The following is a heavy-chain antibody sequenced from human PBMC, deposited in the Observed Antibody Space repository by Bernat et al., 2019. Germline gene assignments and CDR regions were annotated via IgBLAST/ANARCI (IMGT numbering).Heavy chain of an antibody. CDR3: ARGPESDIVVVPAAMIGMDV. Sequence: QVQLVESGGGVVQPGRSLRLSCAASGFTFSDYYMSWIRQAPGKGLEWVSYISSSSSYTNYADSVKGRFTISRDNAKNSLYLQMNSLRAEDTAVYYCARGPESDIVVVPAAMIGMDVWGQGTTVTVSS. J-gene: IGHJ6*02. CDR1: GFTFSDYY. D-gene: IGHD2-2*01. CDR2: ISSSSSYT. V-gene: IGHV3-11*06.